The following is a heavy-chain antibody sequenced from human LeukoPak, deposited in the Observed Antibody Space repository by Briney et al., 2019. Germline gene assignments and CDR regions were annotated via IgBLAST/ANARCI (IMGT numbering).Heavy chain of an antibody. CDR3: ARDRADYYTAGGAFDI. V-gene: IGHV4-59*12. CDR1: GGSISSYY. D-gene: IGHD3-10*01. Sequence: SETLSLTCTVSGGSISSYYWSWIRQPPGKGLEWIGYIYHSVDTKYNASLKSRVTISVDRSKNQFSLKLSSVTAADTAVYYCARDRADYYTAGGAFDIWGQGTMVTVSS. J-gene: IGHJ3*02. CDR2: IYHSVDT.